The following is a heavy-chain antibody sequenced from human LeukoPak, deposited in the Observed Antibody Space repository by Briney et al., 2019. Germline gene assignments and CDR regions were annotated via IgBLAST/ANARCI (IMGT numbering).Heavy chain of an antibody. CDR2: IYPGDSDT. Sequence: GESLQISCKGSGYSFTSYWIGWVRQMPGKGLEWMGIIYPGDSDTRYSPSFQGQVTISADKSISTAYLQWSSLKASDTAMYYCARLVGYCSSTSCSLPDYWGQGTLVTVSS. CDR1: GYSFTSYW. J-gene: IGHJ4*02. CDR3: ARLVGYCSSTSCSLPDY. D-gene: IGHD2-2*01. V-gene: IGHV5-51*01.